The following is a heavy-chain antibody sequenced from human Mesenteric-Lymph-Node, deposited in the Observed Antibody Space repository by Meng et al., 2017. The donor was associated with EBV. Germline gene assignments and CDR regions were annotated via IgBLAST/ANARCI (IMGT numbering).Heavy chain of an antibody. CDR3: ARGVQVAWRFDP. D-gene: IGHD2-15*01. Sequence: VLLHTWGGGLLKPSETLSLTCEVSGWSFSNYYWSWIRQTPGKGLEWIGEINHSGSANYNPSLKSRVTISIDTSKNQFSLRLNSVTAADTAVYYCARGVQVAWRFDPWGQGTLVTASS. CDR1: GWSFSNYY. CDR2: INHSGSA. J-gene: IGHJ5*02. V-gene: IGHV4-34*01.